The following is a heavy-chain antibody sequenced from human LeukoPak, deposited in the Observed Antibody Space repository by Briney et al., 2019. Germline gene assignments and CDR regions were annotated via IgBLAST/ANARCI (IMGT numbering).Heavy chain of an antibody. CDR1: GFTFSTYW. CDR2: INTDGSTT. CDR3: AREDGDAYNFFDY. Sequence: VGSLRLSCAASGFTFSTYWMHWVRQSPGKGLVWVSRINTDGSTTSYADSVKGRFTISRDNAKNTLYLQMNSLTAEDTAVYYCAREDGDAYNFFDYWGQGTLVTVSS. J-gene: IGHJ4*02. V-gene: IGHV3-74*01. D-gene: IGHD5-24*01.